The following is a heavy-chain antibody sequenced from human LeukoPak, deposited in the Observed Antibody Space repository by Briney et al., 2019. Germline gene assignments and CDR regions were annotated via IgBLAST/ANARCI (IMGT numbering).Heavy chain of an antibody. CDR3: ARSIATDY. Sequence: GGSLRLSCAASGFTFSTYTMNWVRQAPGKGLEWISSISSRSSTINYADSVKGRFTISRDNAKNSLYLQMNSLRDEDTAVYYCARSIATDYWGQGTLVTVS. CDR1: GFTFSTYT. D-gene: IGHD3-3*01. CDR2: ISSRSSTI. V-gene: IGHV3-48*02. J-gene: IGHJ4*02.